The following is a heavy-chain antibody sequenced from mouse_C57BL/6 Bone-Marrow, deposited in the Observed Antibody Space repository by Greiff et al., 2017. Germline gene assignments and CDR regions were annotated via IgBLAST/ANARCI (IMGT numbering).Heavy chain of an antibody. CDR2: ISSGGSYT. V-gene: IGHV5-6*01. Sequence: EVQGVESGGDLVKPGGSLKLSCAASGFTFSSYGMSWVRQTPDKRLEWVATISSGGSYTYYPDSVKGRFTISRDNAKNTLYLQMSSVKSEDTAMYYCARQGAMDYWGQGTSVTVSS. CDR1: GFTFSSYG. J-gene: IGHJ4*01. CDR3: ARQGAMDY.